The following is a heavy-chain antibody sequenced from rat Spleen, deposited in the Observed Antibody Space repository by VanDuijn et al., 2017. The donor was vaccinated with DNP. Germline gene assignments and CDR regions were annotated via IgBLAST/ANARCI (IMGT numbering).Heavy chain of an antibody. J-gene: IGHJ3*01. CDR2: ISYAGSST. Sequence: EVQLVESGGGLVQPGGSMKLSCAASGFTFSDYNMAWVRLTPKKGLEWVATISYAGSSTYYRDSVKGRFTVSRDNAKSTLYLQMDSLRSEDTATYYCTTGLNWFGYWGQGTLVTVSS. CDR1: GFTFSDYN. CDR3: TTGLNWFGY. V-gene: IGHV5-7*01.